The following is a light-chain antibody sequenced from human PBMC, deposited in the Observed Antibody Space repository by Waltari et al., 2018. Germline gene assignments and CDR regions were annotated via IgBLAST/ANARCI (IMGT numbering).Light chain of an antibody. CDR2: DGS. J-gene: IGKJ5*01. CDR1: QAIRNY. V-gene: IGKV1-33*01. CDR3: QQYNNWPPIT. Sequence: DIQVTQSPSSLSASIGDRVTITCQASQAIRNYLNWYQQKPGKAPKLLIYDGSNLETGVPSRFSGSGSGTDFSFTISSLQSEDFAVYYCQQYNNWPPITFGQGTRLEMK.